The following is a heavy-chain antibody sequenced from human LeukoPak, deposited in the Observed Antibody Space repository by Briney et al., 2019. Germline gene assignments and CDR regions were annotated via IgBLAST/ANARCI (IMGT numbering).Heavy chain of an antibody. CDR2: INPNSGGT. CDR1: GYSFTGYY. CDR3: ARRNKIAAAGLSSYYYYTGV. J-gene: IGHJ6*03. Sequence: ASVKVSCKASGYSFTGYYMHWVRQAPGQGLEWMGWINPNSGGTNYAQKSQGRVTITRDTSISTAYMELSRLRSDDTAVYYCARRNKIAAAGLSSYYYYTGVWGKGTTGTLSS. V-gene: IGHV1-2*02. D-gene: IGHD6-13*01.